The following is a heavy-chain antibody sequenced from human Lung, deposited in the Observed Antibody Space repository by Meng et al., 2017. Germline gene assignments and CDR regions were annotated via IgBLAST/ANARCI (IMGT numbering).Heavy chain of an antibody. D-gene: IGHD3-22*01. CDR1: GFTFSTYW. Sequence: GGSLRLSCAASGFTFSTYWMHWVRQTPEKGLVWVSRINSHGSDTVYADSVKGRFTISRDNAKNTLYLQMNSLRAEDTAVYYCARDDYYDGSGYYAARKFQYWGQGTLVTVSS. J-gene: IGHJ1*01. CDR2: INSHGSDT. CDR3: ARDDYYDGSGYYAARKFQY. V-gene: IGHV3-74*01.